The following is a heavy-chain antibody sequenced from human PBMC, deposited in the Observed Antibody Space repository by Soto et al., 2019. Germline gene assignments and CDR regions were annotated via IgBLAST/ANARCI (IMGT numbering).Heavy chain of an antibody. CDR3: AKCSALLPYYYYYMDV. V-gene: IGHV3-23*01. D-gene: IGHD2-15*01. J-gene: IGHJ6*03. CDR1: GFTFSSYA. CDR2: ISGSGGST. Sequence: GESLKISCAASGFTFSSYAMSWVRQAPGKGLEWVSAISGSGGSTYYADSVKGRFTISRDNSKNTLYLQMNSLRAEDTAVYYCAKCSALLPYYYYYMDVWGKGTTVTVSS.